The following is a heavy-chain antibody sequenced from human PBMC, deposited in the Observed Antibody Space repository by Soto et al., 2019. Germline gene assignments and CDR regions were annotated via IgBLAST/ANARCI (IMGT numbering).Heavy chain of an antibody. CDR2: IYHSGNT. Sequence: QVQLQESGPGLVKPSQTLSLTCTVSGGSVSSGGYYGSWIRQHPGQGLEWIGYIYHSGNTYLNPSLKTRVTISVDTSKNQFSLKLSSVTAADTAVYYCARVPRNGKNDDYSRYLDYWGQGTLVSVSS. V-gene: IGHV4-31*03. J-gene: IGHJ4*02. CDR1: GGSVSSGGYY. D-gene: IGHD4-17*01. CDR3: ARVPRNGKNDDYSRYLDY.